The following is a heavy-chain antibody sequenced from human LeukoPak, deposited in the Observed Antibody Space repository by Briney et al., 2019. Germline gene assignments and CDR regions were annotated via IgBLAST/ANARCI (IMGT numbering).Heavy chain of an antibody. V-gene: IGHV3-23*01. J-gene: IGHJ4*02. Sequence: GGSLRLSCAASGFTFSSYAMSWVRQAPGKGLEWVSALSDSGGSTYYADSVKGRFTISRDNSKNTLYLQMNSLRAEDTAVYYCAKDPYDSSGYHNDYYFDYWGQGTLVTVSS. CDR1: GFTFSSYA. CDR3: AKDPYDSSGYHNDYYFDY. D-gene: IGHD3-22*01. CDR2: LSDSGGST.